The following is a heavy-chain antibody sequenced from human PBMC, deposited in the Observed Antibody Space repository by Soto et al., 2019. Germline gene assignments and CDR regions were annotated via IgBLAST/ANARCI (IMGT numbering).Heavy chain of an antibody. J-gene: IGHJ6*04. D-gene: IGHD3-9*01. V-gene: IGHV3-33*01. Sequence: QVQLVESGGGVVQPGRSLRLSCAASGFTFSSYGMHWVRQAPGKGLEWVAVIWYDGSNKYYADSVKGRFTISRDNSKNTLYLQMNSLRAEDTAVYYCARGGDILTGYYGMDVWGKGTTVTVSS. CDR1: GFTFSSYG. CDR2: IWYDGSNK. CDR3: ARGGDILTGYYGMDV.